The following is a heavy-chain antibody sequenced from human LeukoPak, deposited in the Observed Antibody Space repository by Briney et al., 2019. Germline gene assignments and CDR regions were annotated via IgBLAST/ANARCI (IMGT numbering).Heavy chain of an antibody. V-gene: IGHV1-18*01. CDR1: GYSFTNYG. D-gene: IGHD2-15*01. J-gene: IGHJ4*02. Sequence: GASVKVSCKASGYSFTNYGISWVRQAPVQGLEWMGWISAYNGYTHFAQKFQGRVTMTTDTSTSTAYMELSSLRSEDTAVYYCARAYCSGGSCYFYYFDYWGQGTLVTVSS. CDR3: ARAYCSGGSCYFYYFDY. CDR2: ISAYNGYT.